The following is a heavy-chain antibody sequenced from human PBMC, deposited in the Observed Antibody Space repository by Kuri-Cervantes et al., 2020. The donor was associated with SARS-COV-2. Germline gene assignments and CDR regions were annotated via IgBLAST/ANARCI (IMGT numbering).Heavy chain of an antibody. V-gene: IGHV3-30*02. CDR1: GFTFSSYG. CDR2: IRYDGSNK. J-gene: IGHJ4*02. CDR3: AKDISYDSSGPFDY. Sequence: GGSLRLSCAASGFTFSSYGMHWVRQAPGKGLEWVAFIRYDGSNKYYADSVKGRFTISRDNSKNTLYLQMNSLRAEDMALYYCAKDISYDSSGPFDYWGQGTLVTVSS. D-gene: IGHD3-22*01.